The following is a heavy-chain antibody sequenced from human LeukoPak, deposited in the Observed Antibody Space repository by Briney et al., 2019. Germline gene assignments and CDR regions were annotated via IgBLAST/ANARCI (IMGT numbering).Heavy chain of an antibody. Sequence: GESLKISCKASGYSFTSYWTGWVRQMPGKGLEWMGIIDPSDSETQYTPSFQGQVTISVDKSLTTADLQWNSLKASDTAMYYCARQTAMGRSGDYWGQGTLVTVSS. J-gene: IGHJ4*02. D-gene: IGHD5-18*01. CDR2: IDPSDSET. V-gene: IGHV5-51*01. CDR1: GYSFTSYW. CDR3: ARQTAMGRSGDY.